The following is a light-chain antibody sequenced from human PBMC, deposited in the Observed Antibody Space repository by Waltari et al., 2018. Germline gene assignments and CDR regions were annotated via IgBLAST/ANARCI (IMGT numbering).Light chain of an antibody. CDR2: DVS. V-gene: IGLV2-14*03. CDR1: SSDVGGYNS. J-gene: IGLJ2*01. Sequence: QSALTQPASASGSPGQSITISCTGTSSDVGGYNSVSWYQDHPGQAPKVLIYDVSEPPSGISDRLSRPKSGNTASLTISALQAEDEADYYCRSRSSANVVLFGGGTKLTVL. CDR3: RSRSSANVVL.